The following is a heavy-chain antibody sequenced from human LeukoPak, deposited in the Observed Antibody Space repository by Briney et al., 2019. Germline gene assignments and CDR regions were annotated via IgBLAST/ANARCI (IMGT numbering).Heavy chain of an antibody. CDR1: GFTLSSYG. V-gene: IGHV3-33*01. J-gene: IGHJ6*03. D-gene: IGHD3-22*01. CDR2: IWYDGSNK. CDR3: ARGVEYYDSSGSYMDV. Sequence: PGRSLRLSCAASGFTLSSYGMHWVRQAPGKGLEWVAVIWYDGSNKYYADSVKGRFTISRDNSKSTLYLQMNSLRAGDTAVYYCARGVEYYDSSGSYMDVWGKGTTVTVSS.